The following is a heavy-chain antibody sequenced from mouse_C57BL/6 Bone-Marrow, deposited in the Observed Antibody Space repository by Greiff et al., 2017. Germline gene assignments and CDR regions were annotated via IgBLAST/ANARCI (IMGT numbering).Heavy chain of an antibody. D-gene: IGHD1-1*02. CDR1: GFTFSSYA. CDR2: ISDGGSYT. J-gene: IGHJ1*03. V-gene: IGHV5-4*01. Sequence: EVQLVESGGGLVKPGGSLKLSCAASGFTFSSYAMSWVRQTPEKRLEWVATISDGGSYTYYPDNVKGRFTISRDNAKNNLYLQMSHLKSEATAMYYCAREGCDTILDVWGTGTTVTVTS. CDR3: AREGCDTILDV.